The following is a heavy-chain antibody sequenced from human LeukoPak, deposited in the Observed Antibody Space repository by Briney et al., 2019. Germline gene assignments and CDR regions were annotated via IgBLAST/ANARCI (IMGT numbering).Heavy chain of an antibody. D-gene: IGHD3-22*01. CDR1: GGSISSGGYY. CDR2: IYHSGST. Sequence: SETLSLTCTVSGGSISSGGYYWSWIRQPPGKGLEWIGYIYHSGSTYYNPSLKSRVTISVDRSKNQFSLKLSSVTAADTAVYYCARVYYDSSGYYEGIDYWGQGTLVTVSS. V-gene: IGHV4-30-2*01. J-gene: IGHJ4*02. CDR3: ARVYYDSSGYYEGIDY.